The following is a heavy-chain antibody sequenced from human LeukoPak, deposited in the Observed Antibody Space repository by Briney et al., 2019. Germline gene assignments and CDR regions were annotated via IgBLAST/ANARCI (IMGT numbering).Heavy chain of an antibody. CDR1: GFTFSSYG. D-gene: IGHD5-12*01. V-gene: IGHV3-30*02. CDR3: AKGGGYEAQYYYYYLDV. Sequence: GGSLRLSCAASGFTFSSYGMHWVRQAPGKGLEWVAFIRFDGSNKYYADSVKGRFTISRDNSKNTLYLQMKSLRAEDTAAYYCAKGGGYEAQYYYYYLDVWGKGTTVTISS. J-gene: IGHJ6*03. CDR2: IRFDGSNK.